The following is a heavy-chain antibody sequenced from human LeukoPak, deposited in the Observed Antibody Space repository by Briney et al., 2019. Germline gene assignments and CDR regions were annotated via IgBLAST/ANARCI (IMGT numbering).Heavy chain of an antibody. V-gene: IGHV4-30-4*01. CDR1: GGSISSGDYY. J-gene: IGHJ2*01. CDR2: IYYSGST. D-gene: IGHD4-17*01. CDR3: ARDYGRNYYGDYAGYFDL. Sequence: PSETLSLTCTVSGGSISSGDYYWSWLRQPPGKGLEWIGYIYYSGSTYYNPSLKSRVTISVDTSKNQFSLKLSSVTAADTAVYYCARDYGRNYYGDYAGYFDLWGRGTLVTVSS.